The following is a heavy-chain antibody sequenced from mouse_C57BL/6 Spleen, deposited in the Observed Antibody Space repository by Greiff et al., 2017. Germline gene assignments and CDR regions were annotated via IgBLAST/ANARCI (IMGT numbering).Heavy chain of an antibody. Sequence: QVQLQQPGAELVRPGSSVKLSCKASGYTFTSYWMHWVKQRPIQGLEWIGNIDPSDSETHYNQKFKDKATLTVDKSSSTAYMQLSSLTSEDSAVYYCARGGNYGSLDYWGQGTTLTVSS. CDR2: IDPSDSET. V-gene: IGHV1-52*01. D-gene: IGHD1-1*01. CDR1: GYTFTSYW. CDR3: ARGGNYGSLDY. J-gene: IGHJ2*01.